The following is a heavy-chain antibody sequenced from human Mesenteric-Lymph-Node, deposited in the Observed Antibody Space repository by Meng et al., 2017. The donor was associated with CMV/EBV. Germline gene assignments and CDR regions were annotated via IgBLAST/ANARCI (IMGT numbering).Heavy chain of an antibody. J-gene: IGHJ4*02. CDR2: ISSSNNYI. D-gene: IGHD3-10*01. CDR1: GFTFSSYS. CDR3: VRDSYYGSGKYPDY. Sequence: GESLKISCAASGFTFSSYSMNWVRQAPGKGLEWVSSISSSNNYIYYADSVKGRFTISRDNAKNSLYLQMNSLGAEDTAVYYCVRDSYYGSGKYPDYWGQGTLVTVSS. V-gene: IGHV3-21*01.